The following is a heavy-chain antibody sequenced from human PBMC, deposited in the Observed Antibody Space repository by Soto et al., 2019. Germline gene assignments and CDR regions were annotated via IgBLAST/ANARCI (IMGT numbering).Heavy chain of an antibody. J-gene: IGHJ6*02. CDR1: GGSFTDYY. CDR2: NDHSGST. Sequence: QVQLQQWGAGLLKPSETLSLTFAVQGGSFTDYYWSWVSKPPGKGLARIGENDHSGSTIYNPSLKSRVTRAGDMSKRQSSLELTSVTAADTAVYCCARGLQRRLGGSKGPGYDGMEVWGQGTTVTVSS. D-gene: IGHD3-16*01. CDR3: ARGLQRRLGGSKGPGYDGMEV. V-gene: IGHV4-34*01.